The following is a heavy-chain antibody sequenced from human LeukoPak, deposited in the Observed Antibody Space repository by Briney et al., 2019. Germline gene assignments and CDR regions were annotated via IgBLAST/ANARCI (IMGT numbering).Heavy chain of an antibody. V-gene: IGHV3-74*01. J-gene: IGHJ4*02. D-gene: IGHD6-6*01. Sequence: GGSLRLSCGASGFTFSPVWMHWVRQAPGKGLMWVSHIINDGSYTTYADSVKGRFTISRDNAKNTVYLQMNSLRAEDTAVYYCARDDSSSAYNWGQGTLVTVSS. CDR3: ARDDSSSAYN. CDR1: GFTFSPVW. CDR2: IINDGSYT.